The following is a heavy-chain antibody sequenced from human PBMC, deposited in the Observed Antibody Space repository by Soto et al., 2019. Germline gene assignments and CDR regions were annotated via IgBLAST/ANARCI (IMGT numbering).Heavy chain of an antibody. D-gene: IGHD3-10*02. CDR3: ARHLPRDLVRGSFDI. V-gene: IGHV1-46*01. CDR2: IDTRGGSA. CDR1: GYTXXXYX. Sequence: QAQXVQSGAEVXXPXXXAXISCKXXGYTXXXYXIXXXXXXXXXXXXWMGIIDTRGGSADYTQRFQGRVTMTRDTSTGTVYMELSSLGSEDTAVYYCARHLPRDLVRGSFDIWGQGTLVTVSS. J-gene: IGHJ3*02.